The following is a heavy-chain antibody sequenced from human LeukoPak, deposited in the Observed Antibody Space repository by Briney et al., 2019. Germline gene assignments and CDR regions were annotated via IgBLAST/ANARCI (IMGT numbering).Heavy chain of an antibody. Sequence: GGSLRLSCAASGFTVSSNYMSWVRQAPGKGLEWVSVIYSGGSTYYADSVKGRFTISRDNSKNTLYLQMNSLRAEDTAVYYCARDLRVLWFGELLDYYYYGMDVWGQGTTVTVSS. V-gene: IGHV3-66*01. CDR2: IYSGGST. CDR3: ARDLRVLWFGELLDYYYYGMDV. CDR1: GFTVSSNY. J-gene: IGHJ6*02. D-gene: IGHD3-10*01.